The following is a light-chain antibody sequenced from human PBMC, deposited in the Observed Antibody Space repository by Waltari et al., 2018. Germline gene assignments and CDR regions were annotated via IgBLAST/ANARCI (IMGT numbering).Light chain of an antibody. J-gene: IGKJ3*01. V-gene: IGKV1-39*01. CDR3: QQSYSAVT. Sequence: DIQMTQSPSSLSASVGDRVTITCRASQSISNHLNWYQQKPGAAPKLLIFAASSLQSEVPSRFGGSGSGTEFTLTISSLHAEDFATYYCQQSYSAVTFGPGTKVDIK. CDR1: QSISNH. CDR2: AAS.